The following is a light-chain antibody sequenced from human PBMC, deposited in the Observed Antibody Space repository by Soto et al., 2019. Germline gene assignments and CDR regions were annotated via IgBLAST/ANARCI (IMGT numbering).Light chain of an antibody. V-gene: IGKV3-20*01. CDR2: GAS. CDR1: QSICRTY. Sequence: EIVLTQSPGTLSLSRGERATLSCRVSQSICRTYLAWYQQRPGQAPRLLLYGASSRATGIPDRFSGSGSGTDFTLTISRLEPEDFAVYYCQQYGSSLSITFGQGTRLEI. CDR3: QQYGSSLSIT. J-gene: IGKJ5*01.